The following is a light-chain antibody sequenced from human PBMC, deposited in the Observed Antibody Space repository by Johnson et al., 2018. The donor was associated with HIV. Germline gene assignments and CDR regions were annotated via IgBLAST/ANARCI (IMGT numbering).Light chain of an antibody. J-gene: IGLJ1*01. CDR3: GTWDSSLGAWV. CDR1: SSNIGNNY. Sequence: QSVLTQPPSMSAAPGQRVTISYSGSSSNIGNNYVSWYQQVPGAAPKLLIYENKKRPSGIPDRFSGSKSGTSATLAITGLQTGDEADYYCGTWDSSLGAWVFGTGTKVTVL. CDR2: ENK. V-gene: IGLV1-51*01.